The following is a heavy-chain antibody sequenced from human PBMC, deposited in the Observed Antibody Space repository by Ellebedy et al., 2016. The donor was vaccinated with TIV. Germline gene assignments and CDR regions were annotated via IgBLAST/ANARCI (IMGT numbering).Heavy chain of an antibody. V-gene: IGHV1-2*02. D-gene: IGHD3-10*01. CDR2: INPNSGGT. Sequence: AASVKVSCKASGYTFTGYYMHWVRQAPGQGLEWMGWINPNSGGTNYAQKFQGRVTMTRDTSISTAYMELRSLRSDDTAVYYCAREDYGSGSYYRDYWGQGTLVTVSS. CDR3: AREDYGSGSYYRDY. J-gene: IGHJ4*02. CDR1: GYTFTGYY.